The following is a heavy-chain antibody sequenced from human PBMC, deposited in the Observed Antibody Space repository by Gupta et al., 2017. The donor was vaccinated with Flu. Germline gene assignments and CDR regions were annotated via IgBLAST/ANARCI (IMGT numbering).Heavy chain of an antibody. J-gene: IGHJ4*02. V-gene: IGHV3-21*01. D-gene: IGHD1-20*01. CDR2: ISSSSSYI. Sequence: TFSSYYMNWVRQAPGKVLEWVSSISSSSSYIYYADSLKGRFTISRDNAKNSLYLQMNSLRAEDTAVYYCTSNWNVEEGFDYWGQGTLVTVSS. CDR1: TFSSYY. CDR3: TSNWNVEEGFDY.